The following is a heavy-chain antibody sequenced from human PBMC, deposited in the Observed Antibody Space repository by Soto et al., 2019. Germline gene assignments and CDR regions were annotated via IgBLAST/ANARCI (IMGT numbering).Heavy chain of an antibody. CDR2: INPNSGGT. Sequence: QVQLVQSGAEVKKPGASVKVSCKASGYTFTGYYMHWVRQAPGQGLEWMGWINPNSGGTNYAQKFQGSVTMTRGTSISTAYMELSRLRSDDTAVYYWARAVSPAVFSKFPTYYIDYWGQGTLVTVSS. CDR3: ARAVSPAVFSKFPTYYIDY. CDR1: GYTFTGYY. J-gene: IGHJ4*02. V-gene: IGHV1-2*04.